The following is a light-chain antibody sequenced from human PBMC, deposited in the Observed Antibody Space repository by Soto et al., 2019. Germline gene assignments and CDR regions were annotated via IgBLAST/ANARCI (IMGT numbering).Light chain of an antibody. CDR2: GAS. Sequence: EIVLTQSPGTLSLSPGERATLSCRASQSVSSSYLAWYQQKPGQAPRRLIYGASSRATGIPVRFSGSGSATGFNLTISSLEPEALAVYFCQQHGSSPRTFGQGTKVES. CDR3: QQHGSSPRT. V-gene: IGKV3-20*01. CDR1: QSVSSSY. J-gene: IGKJ1*01.